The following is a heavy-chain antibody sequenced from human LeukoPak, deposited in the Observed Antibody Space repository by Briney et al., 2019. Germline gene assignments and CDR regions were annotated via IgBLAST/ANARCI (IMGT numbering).Heavy chain of an antibody. Sequence: GTSLRLSCAASGFTFSAYVMHWVRQAPGKGLEWVAILWYDGSNEYYADSVKGRFTMSRDNSKNTLHLQMNSLRAEDTAVYYCARVRADSSGHDIDCWGQGTLVTVSS. J-gene: IGHJ4*02. V-gene: IGHV3-33*01. CDR2: LWYDGSNE. D-gene: IGHD3-22*01. CDR3: ARVRADSSGHDIDC. CDR1: GFTFSAYV.